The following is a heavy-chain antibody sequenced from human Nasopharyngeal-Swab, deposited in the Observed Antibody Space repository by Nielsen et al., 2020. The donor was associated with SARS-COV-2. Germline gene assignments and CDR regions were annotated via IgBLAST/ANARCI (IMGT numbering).Heavy chain of an antibody. CDR1: GFSLSTSGMC. CDR3: ARTILGDGYGFDY. CDR2: IDWDDDK. D-gene: IGHD5-24*01. V-gene: IGHV2-70*11. J-gene: IGHJ4*02. Sequence: SGPPLVTPTHTLTLTSTFSGFSLSTSGMCVSWIRQPPGKALEWLARIDWDDDKYYSTSLKTRLTIYKDTSKNQVVLTMTNMDPGDTATYYCARTILGDGYGFDYWGQGTLVTVSS.